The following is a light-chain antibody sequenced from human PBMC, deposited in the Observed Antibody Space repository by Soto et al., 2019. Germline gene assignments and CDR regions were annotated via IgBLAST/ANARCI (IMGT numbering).Light chain of an antibody. CDR3: HQSYNNTGT. J-gene: IGKJ4*01. CDR2: GAS. V-gene: IGKV1-39*01. CDR1: QIISSY. Sequence: DIQMTHSPSSLSASVGDRVTITCRASQIISSYLNWYQQKPGKAPKLLINGASSLQSGVPSRFSGSGSGADFALTISSLQHEDFATYYCHQSYNNTGTFGGGTKMEIK.